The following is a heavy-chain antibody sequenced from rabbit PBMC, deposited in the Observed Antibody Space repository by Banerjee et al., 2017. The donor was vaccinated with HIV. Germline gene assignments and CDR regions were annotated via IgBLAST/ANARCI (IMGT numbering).Heavy chain of an antibody. CDR3: ARDLAGVIGWNFNL. CDR2: IYAGSSGIT. V-gene: IGHV1S45*01. CDR1: GFSFSSSYY. D-gene: IGHD4-1*01. J-gene: IGHJ4*01. Sequence: QEQLVESGGGLVKPEGSLTLTCTASGFSFSSSYYMCWVRQAPGKGLEWIACIYAGSSGITYYANWAKGRFTISKTSSTTVTLQMTSLTAADTASYFCARDLAGVIGWNFNLWGQGTLVTVS.